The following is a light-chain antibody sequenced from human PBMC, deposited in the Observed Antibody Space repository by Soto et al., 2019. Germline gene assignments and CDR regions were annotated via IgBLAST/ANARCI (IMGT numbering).Light chain of an antibody. CDR2: GNS. V-gene: IGLV1-40*01. J-gene: IGLJ2*01. CDR3: KSYDSSLSGFVV. CDR1: SSNIGAGYD. Sequence: QSVLTQPPSVSGAPGQRVTISCTGSSSNIGAGYDVHWYQQLPGTAPKLLIYGNSNRPSGVPDRFSGSKSGTSASLAITGLQAEDEADYYCKSYDSSLSGFVVVGGGTKLTAL.